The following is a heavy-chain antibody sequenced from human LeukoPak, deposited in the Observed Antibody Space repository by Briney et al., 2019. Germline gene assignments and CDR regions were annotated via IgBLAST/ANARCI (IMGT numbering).Heavy chain of an antibody. Sequence: GGSLRLSCAASGFTFSSYAMSWVRQAPGKGLEWVSATSGSGGSTYYADSVKGRFAISRDNSKNSLYLQLNSLRPEDTALYYCSTEPRSLLYWGHGTLVTVSS. CDR3: STEPRSLLY. CDR1: GFTFSSYA. CDR2: TSGSGGST. V-gene: IGHV3-23*01. D-gene: IGHD4-17*01. J-gene: IGHJ4*01.